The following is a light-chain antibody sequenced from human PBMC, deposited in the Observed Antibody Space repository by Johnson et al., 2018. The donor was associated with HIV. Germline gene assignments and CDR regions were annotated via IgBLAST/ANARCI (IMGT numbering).Light chain of an antibody. CDR3: GTWDSSLGAWV. CDR2: DNN. V-gene: IGLV1-51*01. CDR1: SSNIGNNY. Sequence: QLVLTQPPSVSAAPGQKVTISCSGSSSNIGNNYVSWYQQLPGTAPKLLIYDNNKRPSGIPDRFSGSKSGTSATLGITGLQTGDEADYYCGTWDSSLGAWVFGTGTKVTVL. J-gene: IGLJ1*01.